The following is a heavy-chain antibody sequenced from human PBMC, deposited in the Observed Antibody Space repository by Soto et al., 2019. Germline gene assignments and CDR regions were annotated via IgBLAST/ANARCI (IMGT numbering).Heavy chain of an antibody. J-gene: IGHJ5*02. CDR3: ARVESCSGGSCYSPNWLDP. CDR2: IYYSGST. Sequence: SETLSLTCTVSGGSISSGGYYWSWIRQHPGKGLEWIGYIYYSGSTYYNPSLKSRVTISVDTSKNQFSLKLSSVTAADTAVYYCARVESCSGGSCYSPNWLDPWGQGTLVTVSS. CDR1: GGSISSGGYY. D-gene: IGHD2-15*01. V-gene: IGHV4-31*03.